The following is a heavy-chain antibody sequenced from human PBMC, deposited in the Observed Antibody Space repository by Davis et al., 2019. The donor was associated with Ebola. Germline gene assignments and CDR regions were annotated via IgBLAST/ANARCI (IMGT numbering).Heavy chain of an antibody. J-gene: IGHJ4*02. Sequence: GESLKISCAASGFTFSSHAMHWVRQAPGKGLEWVAVISYDGSNKYYADSVKGRFTISRDNSKNTLYLQMNSLRAEDTAVYYCARGVTMVRGVTHFDYWGQGTLVTVSS. CDR2: ISYDGSNK. D-gene: IGHD3-10*01. CDR1: GFTFSSHA. CDR3: ARGVTMVRGVTHFDY. V-gene: IGHV3-30-3*01.